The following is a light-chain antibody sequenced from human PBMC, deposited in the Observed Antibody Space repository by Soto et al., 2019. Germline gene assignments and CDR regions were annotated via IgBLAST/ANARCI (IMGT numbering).Light chain of an antibody. J-gene: IGLJ2*01. V-gene: IGLV1-51*01. CDR1: SSNIGNKD. CDR2: DNN. CDR3: GTWESSLSAVV. Sequence: QSVLTQPPSVSAAPGQKITISCSGSSSNIGNKDVSWYQQLPGTAPKLLIYDNNKRPSGIPDRFSGYKSGTSATLGITGLQTGDAADYYGGTWESSLSAVVFGGGTKLTVL.